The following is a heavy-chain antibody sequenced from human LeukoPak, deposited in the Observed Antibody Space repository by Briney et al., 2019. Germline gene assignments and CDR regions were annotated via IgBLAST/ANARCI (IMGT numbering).Heavy chain of an antibody. CDR3: ARDRYGDGFAHFDY. V-gene: IGHV1-2*02. Sequence: ASVKVSCTSSGYTFTAYAMHWVRQAPGQGLEWMGWITPSGGANYAQKFQGRVTMTRDTSISTAYMDLSRLTSDDTAVYYCARDRYGDGFAHFDYWGQGTQVTVSS. CDR1: GYTFTAYA. J-gene: IGHJ4*02. D-gene: IGHD5-24*01. CDR2: ITPSGGA.